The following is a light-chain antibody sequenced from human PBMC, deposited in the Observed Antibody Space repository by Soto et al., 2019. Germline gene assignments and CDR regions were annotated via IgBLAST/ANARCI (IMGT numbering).Light chain of an antibody. J-gene: IGLJ3*02. V-gene: IGLV2-14*01. CDR3: SSYTSSSTLV. Sequence: QSALTQPASVSWSPGQSIAISFTGTSSDVGGYNYVSWYQQHPGKAPKLMIYEVSDRPSGVSNRFSGSKSGNTASLTISGLQAEDEADYYCSSYTSSSTLVVGGGTKVTVL. CDR1: SSDVGGYNY. CDR2: EVS.